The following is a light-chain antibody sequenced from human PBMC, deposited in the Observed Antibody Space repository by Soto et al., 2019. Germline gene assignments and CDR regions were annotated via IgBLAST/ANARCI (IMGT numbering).Light chain of an antibody. V-gene: IGKV3-20*01. CDR2: GIS. CDR1: QGVTNSF. J-gene: IGKJ2*01. Sequence: NVLTQSPGTLSLSPGQRATLSCRASQGVTNSFFAWYQQKPGQSPRLLIYGISSRAAGIPDRFSGSGSGTDFTLTISRLEPEDFVVYYCQQYSSLPHTFGQGTKLEVK. CDR3: QQYSSLPHT.